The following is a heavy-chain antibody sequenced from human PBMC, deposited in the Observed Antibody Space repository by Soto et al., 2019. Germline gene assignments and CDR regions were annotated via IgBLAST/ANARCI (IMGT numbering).Heavy chain of an antibody. V-gene: IGHV3-15*01. CDR1: GFTFTNAW. CDR3: AADDSAAAAKVDY. Sequence: EVQLVESGGGLVKPGGSLRLSCAASGFTFTNAWMSWVRQSPGKGLEWVGRIRSKADGGTTEYAAPVEGRFTISRDDSKNTLYLQMNSLKSEDTAVYFCAADDSAAAAKVDYWGQGTLLIVSS. D-gene: IGHD2-2*01. J-gene: IGHJ4*02. CDR2: IRSKADGGTT.